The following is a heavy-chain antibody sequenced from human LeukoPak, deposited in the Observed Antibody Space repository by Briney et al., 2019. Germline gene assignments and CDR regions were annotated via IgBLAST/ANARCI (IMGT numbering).Heavy chain of an antibody. J-gene: IGHJ4*02. CDR2: IRSKAYGGTT. V-gene: IGHV3-49*03. D-gene: IGHD6-19*01. CDR3: TRDSSGWYEDFDY. Sequence: GGSLRLSCTASGFTFGDYAMSWFRQAPGKGLEWVGFIRSKAYGGTTEYAASVKGRFTISRDDSKSIAYLQMNSLKTEDTAVYYCTRDSSGWYEDFDYWGQGTLVTVSS. CDR1: GFTFGDYA.